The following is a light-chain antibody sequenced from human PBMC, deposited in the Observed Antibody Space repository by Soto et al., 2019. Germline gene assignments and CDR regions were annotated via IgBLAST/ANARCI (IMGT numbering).Light chain of an antibody. Sequence: EIVLTQSPGTLSVSPGERATLSCRASQSVSSNLAWYQQKPGHAPRLLIYDASTRATGIPARFSGSGSETEFTLTISSLQSEDFALYYCHQYKNWPRTFGGGTKVDIK. CDR2: DAS. J-gene: IGKJ4*01. V-gene: IGKV3-15*01. CDR3: HQYKNWPRT. CDR1: QSVSSN.